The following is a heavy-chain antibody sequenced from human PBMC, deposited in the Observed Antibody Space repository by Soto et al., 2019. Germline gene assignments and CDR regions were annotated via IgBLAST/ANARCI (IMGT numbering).Heavy chain of an antibody. CDR1: GFTFGDYA. Sequence: GGSLRLSCTASGFTFGDYAMSWFRQAPGKGLEWVGFIRSKAYGGTTEYAASVKGRCTISRDDSKSIAYLQMNSLKTEDRAVYYCTRDSTEESSSWYYYYGMDVWGQGTTVTVSS. D-gene: IGHD6-13*01. J-gene: IGHJ6*02. V-gene: IGHV3-49*03. CDR2: IRSKAYGGTT. CDR3: TRDSTEESSSWYYYYGMDV.